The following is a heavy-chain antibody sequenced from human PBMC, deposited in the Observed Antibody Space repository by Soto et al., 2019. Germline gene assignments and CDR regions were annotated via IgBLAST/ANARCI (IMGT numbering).Heavy chain of an antibody. J-gene: IGHJ4*02. Sequence: QVQLVQSGAEVKKPGSSVKVSCKASGGTFSSYAISWVRQAPGQGLEWMGGIIPIFGTANYAQKFQGRVTITADESTSTAYMELSSLRSEDTAVYYCARGKDSGIAVAGPNFDYWGQGTLVTVSS. V-gene: IGHV1-69*01. CDR3: ARGKDSGIAVAGPNFDY. CDR1: GGTFSSYA. CDR2: IIPIFGTA. D-gene: IGHD6-19*01.